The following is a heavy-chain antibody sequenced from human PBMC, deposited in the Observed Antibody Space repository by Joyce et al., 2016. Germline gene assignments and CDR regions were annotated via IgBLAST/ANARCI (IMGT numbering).Heavy chain of an antibody. D-gene: IGHD2-15*01. Sequence: LQLQESGPGLVKPSETLSLTCSVSGDSISSGSSYWGWIRQPPGKGLEWIGTIFSTGTTSYNPSLASRVSISVDSSKNLMSLKLKSVSAADTGMYYCARDKDRDIVVLLPPARNWFDPWGQGTQVLVSS. J-gene: IGHJ5*02. V-gene: IGHV4-39*07. CDR3: ARDKDRDIVVLLPPARNWFDP. CDR1: GDSISSGSSY. CDR2: IFSTGTT.